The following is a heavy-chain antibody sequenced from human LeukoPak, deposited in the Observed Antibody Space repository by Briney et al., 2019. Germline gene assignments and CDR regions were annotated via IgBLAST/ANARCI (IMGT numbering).Heavy chain of an antibody. V-gene: IGHV1-69*06. CDR1: GYTLTELS. D-gene: IGHD2-2*01. J-gene: IGHJ5*02. CDR2: IIPIFGTA. CDR3: AREENEGPWGCSSTSCGNWFDP. Sequence: SVKVSCKVSGYTLTELSMHWVRQAPGQGLEWMGGIIPIFGTANYAQKFQGRVTITADKSTSTAYMELSSLRSEDTAVYYCAREENEGPWGCSSTSCGNWFDPWGQGTLVTVSS.